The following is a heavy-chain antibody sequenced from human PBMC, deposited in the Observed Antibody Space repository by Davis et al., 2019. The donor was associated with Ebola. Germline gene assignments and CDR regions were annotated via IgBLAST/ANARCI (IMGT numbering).Heavy chain of an antibody. CDR1: GYTFTSYG. CDR3: ARAPPGGWLQLLDY. V-gene: IGHV1-69*04. D-gene: IGHD5-24*01. CDR2: IIPILGIA. Sequence: SVKVSCKASGYTFTSYGISWVRQAPGQGLEWMGRIIPILGIANYAQKFQGRVTITADESTSTAYMELSSLRSEDTAVYYCARAPPGGWLQLLDYWGQGTLVTVSS. J-gene: IGHJ4*02.